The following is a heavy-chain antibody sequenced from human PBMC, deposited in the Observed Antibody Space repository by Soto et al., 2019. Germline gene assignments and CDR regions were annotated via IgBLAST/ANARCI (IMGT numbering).Heavy chain of an antibody. Sequence: EGPLLDSGGGLVQPGGSLRLSCAASGFPFSIYAMRWVRQAPGKGLQWVSDINSDGFTTYYADSVKGRFTISRDNSRNTVYLQMNNLRAEDTAVYYCTKPRGDGYADYWCQGALVAVST. D-gene: IGHD5-12*01. CDR1: GFPFSIYA. J-gene: IGHJ4*02. V-gene: IGHV3-23*03. CDR3: TKPRGDGYADY. CDR2: INSDGFTT.